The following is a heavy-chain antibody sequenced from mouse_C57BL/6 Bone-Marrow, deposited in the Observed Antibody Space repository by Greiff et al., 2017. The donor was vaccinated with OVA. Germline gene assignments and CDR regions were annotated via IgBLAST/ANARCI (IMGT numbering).Heavy chain of an antibody. CDR1: GYTFTDYY. CDR2: INPNNGGT. CDR3: ARYRYEYDGGVDAMDY. V-gene: IGHV1-26*01. Sequence: EVQLQQSGPELVKPGASVKISCKASGYTFTDYYMNWVKQSHGKSLEWIGDINPNNGGTSYNQKFKGKATLTVDKSSSTAYMELRSLTSEDSAVYYGARYRYEYDGGVDAMDYWGQGTSVTVSS. D-gene: IGHD2-4*01. J-gene: IGHJ4*01.